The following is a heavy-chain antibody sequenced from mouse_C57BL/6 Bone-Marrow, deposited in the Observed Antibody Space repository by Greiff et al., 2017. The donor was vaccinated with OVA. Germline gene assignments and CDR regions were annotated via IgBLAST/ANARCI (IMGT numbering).Heavy chain of an antibody. Sequence: VQLQQSGAELVRPGASVKLSCTASGFNIKDDYMHWVKQRPEQGLEWIGWIDPENGDPESASKFQGKATITADTSSNTAYLQLSSLTSEDTAVYYCTRWDGYYFDYWGQGTTLTVSS. CDR2: IDPENGDP. D-gene: IGHD2-3*01. J-gene: IGHJ2*01. CDR1: GFNIKDDY. CDR3: TRWDGYYFDY. V-gene: IGHV14-4*01.